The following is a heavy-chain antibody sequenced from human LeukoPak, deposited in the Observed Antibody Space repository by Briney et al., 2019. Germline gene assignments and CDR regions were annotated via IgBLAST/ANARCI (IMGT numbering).Heavy chain of an antibody. CDR1: GFTFSGFA. J-gene: IGHJ5*02. Sequence: GGSLRLSCAGSGFTFSGFAMHWVRQAPGKGLEWVAATSYHGRDKYYADAVSGRFTISRDNSKNTLHLEMNRLRTDDTAVYYCTKERGGGGRRINLMVGGYGPWGQGTQVTVSS. V-gene: IGHV3-30*04. CDR2: TSYHGRDK. CDR3: TKERGGGGRRINLMVGGYGP. D-gene: IGHD3-22*01.